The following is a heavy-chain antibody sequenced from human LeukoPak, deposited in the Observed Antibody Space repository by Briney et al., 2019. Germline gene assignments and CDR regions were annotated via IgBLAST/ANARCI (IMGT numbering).Heavy chain of an antibody. V-gene: IGHV3-48*04. CDR3: ARQYSNSGLAY. J-gene: IGHJ4*02. Sequence: PGGSLRLSCAASGFTFINAWMAWVRQAPGKGLEWVSYISSSGSTIYYADSLKGRFTISRDNAKNSLYLQMNSLRAEDTALYYCARQYSNSGLAYWGQGTLVTVSS. CDR1: GFTFINAW. D-gene: IGHD4-11*01. CDR2: ISSSGSTI.